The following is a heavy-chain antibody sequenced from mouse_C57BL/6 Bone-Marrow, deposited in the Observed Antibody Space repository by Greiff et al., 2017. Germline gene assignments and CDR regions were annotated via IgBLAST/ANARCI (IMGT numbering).Heavy chain of an antibody. CDR1: GFNIKDDY. D-gene: IGHD2-12*01. J-gene: IGHJ1*03. V-gene: IGHV14-4*01. CDR2: IDPENGDT. Sequence: EVQLQQSGAELVRPGASVKLSCTASGFNIKDDYMHWVKQRPEQGLEWIGWIDPENGDTEYASKFQGKATITADTSSNTAYLQLSSLTSEDTAVYYCTTSFYDEDWYFDVWGKGTTVTVSS. CDR3: TTSFYDEDWYFDV.